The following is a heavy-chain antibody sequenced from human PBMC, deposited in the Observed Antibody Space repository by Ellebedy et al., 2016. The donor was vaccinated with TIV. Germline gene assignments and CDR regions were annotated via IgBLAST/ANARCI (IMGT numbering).Heavy chain of an antibody. CDR3: ARGSGFSMVRGISHFDY. V-gene: IGHV3-30-3*01. CDR2: ISDDGSKK. CDR1: GFTFSGYA. J-gene: IGHJ4*02. Sequence: GESLKISCAASGFTFSGYAMYWVRQAPGKGLEWVAFISDDGSKKYYAASVKGRFTISRDRSQNTLYLQMNSLKPEDTALYYCARGSGFSMVRGISHFDYWGQGTQVTVSS. D-gene: IGHD3-10*01.